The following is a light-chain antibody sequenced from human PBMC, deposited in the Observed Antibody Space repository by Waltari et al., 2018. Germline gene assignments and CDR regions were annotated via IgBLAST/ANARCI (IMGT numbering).Light chain of an antibody. CDR2: GTS. Sequence: QSGLTQPPSVSGAPGQRVTISCTGSSSNIGAGYDVHWYQLLPGTAPKLLLSGTSNRPAGVPDRFSGAKSGTSAALAITGLQAEDEAGDYCQSYDSSLIGSVFGGGTKLTVL. CDR1: SSNIGAGYD. J-gene: IGLJ2*01. CDR3: QSYDSSLIGSV. V-gene: IGLV1-40*01.